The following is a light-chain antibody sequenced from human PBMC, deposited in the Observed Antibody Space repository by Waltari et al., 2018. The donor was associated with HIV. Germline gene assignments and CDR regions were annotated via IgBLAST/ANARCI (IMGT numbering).Light chain of an antibody. V-gene: IGLV2-11*01. CDR1: HSDVAGYNW. CDR2: DVS. Sequence: QSAMTQPRSVSGSPGQSVTISCTGTHSDVAGYNWPTWYQQHPGKVPKLMVYDVSKRPSGVPDRFSASKSDNTAYLTISGLQADDEGDYYCCSYVGNFTWVFGGGTILTVL. CDR3: CSYVGNFTWV. J-gene: IGLJ3*02.